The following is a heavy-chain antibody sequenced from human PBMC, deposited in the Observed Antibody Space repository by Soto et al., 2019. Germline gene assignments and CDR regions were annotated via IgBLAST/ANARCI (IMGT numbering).Heavy chain of an antibody. D-gene: IGHD3-16*02. J-gene: IGHJ4*02. CDR1: GGSFSDYY. V-gene: IGHV4-34*01. Sequence: SETLSLTCAVYGGSFSDYYWSWIRQPPGKGLEWIGEINHRGRTNYNPSLKSRVTISVDRAKNQLSLKVNSVTAADTAVYYCAREVSLSIDDWGQGTPVTVSS. CDR2: INHRGRT. CDR3: AREVSLSIDD.